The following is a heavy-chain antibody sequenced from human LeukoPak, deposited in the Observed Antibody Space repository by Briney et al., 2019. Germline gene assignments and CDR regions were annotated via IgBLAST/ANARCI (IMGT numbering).Heavy chain of an antibody. J-gene: IGHJ4*02. CDR2: ISGSGSSS. CDR1: GFTFSSYT. Sequence: GGSLRLSCAASGFTFSSYTMNWVRQAPGKGLEWVSVISGSGSSSYYADSVKGRFTISRDNSKNTLHLQMNSLRAEDTAVYYCAKGFSSFDYWGQGTLVTVSS. CDR3: AKGFSSFDY. D-gene: IGHD2/OR15-2a*01. V-gene: IGHV3-23*01.